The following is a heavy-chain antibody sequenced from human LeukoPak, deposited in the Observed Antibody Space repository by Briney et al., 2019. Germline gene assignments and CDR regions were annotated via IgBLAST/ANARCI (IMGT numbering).Heavy chain of an antibody. V-gene: IGHV3-11*04. Sequence: PGGSLRLSCAASGFTFSDYYMSWIRQAPGKGLEWLSYISSSGGAIYYADSVMGRFTISRDNAKNSVYLQMNSLRAEDTAVYYCASVETGMSDYWGQGTLVTVSS. CDR1: GFTFSDYY. CDR2: ISSSGGAI. CDR3: ASVETGMSDY. D-gene: IGHD5-18*01. J-gene: IGHJ4*02.